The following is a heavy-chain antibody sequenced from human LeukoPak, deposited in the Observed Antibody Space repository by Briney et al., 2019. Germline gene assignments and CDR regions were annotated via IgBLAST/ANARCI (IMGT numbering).Heavy chain of an antibody. Sequence: GGSLRLSCAASGFTFSNYAMSWVRQAPGKGLEWVSGISGGGGSTYYADSVKGRFTISKDNSKNTLYLQMNSLRAEDTAVYYCAKDMYSSGWYYYYYGMDVWGQGTTVTVSS. CDR2: ISGGGGST. D-gene: IGHD6-19*01. J-gene: IGHJ6*02. CDR1: GFTFSNYA. V-gene: IGHV3-23*01. CDR3: AKDMYSSGWYYYYYGMDV.